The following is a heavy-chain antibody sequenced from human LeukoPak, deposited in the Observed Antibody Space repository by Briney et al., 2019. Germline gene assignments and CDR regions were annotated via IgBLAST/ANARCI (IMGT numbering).Heavy chain of an antibody. J-gene: IGHJ6*02. CDR1: GGSFSGYY. D-gene: IGHD3-10*01. Sequence: PSETLSLTCAVYGGSFSGYYWSWIRQPPGKGLEWIGEINHSGSTNYNPSLKSRVTISVDTPRNQFSLKLSSVTAADTAVYYCARGRGVANYYGSGSSHNPEQVYYYYGMDVWGQGTTVTVSS. CDR3: ARGRGVANYYGSGSSHNPEQVYYYYGMDV. CDR2: INHSGST. V-gene: IGHV4-34*01.